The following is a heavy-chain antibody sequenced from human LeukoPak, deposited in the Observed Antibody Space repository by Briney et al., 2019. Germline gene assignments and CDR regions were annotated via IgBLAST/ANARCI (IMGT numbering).Heavy chain of an antibody. Sequence: SGGSLRLSCAASGFTFSSFGMHWVRQAPGKGLEWVAFIRFDESDQYYADSVKGRFTISRDNSKNTLYLQMNSLRAEDTAVYYCARDPIAAAGYYFDYWGQGTLVTVSS. V-gene: IGHV3-30*02. CDR2: IRFDESDQ. D-gene: IGHD6-13*01. CDR1: GFTFSSFG. CDR3: ARDPIAAAGYYFDY. J-gene: IGHJ4*02.